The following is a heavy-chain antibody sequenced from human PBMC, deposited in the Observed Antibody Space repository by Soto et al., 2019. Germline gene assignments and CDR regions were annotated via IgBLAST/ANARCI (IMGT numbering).Heavy chain of an antibody. D-gene: IGHD1-1*01. J-gene: IGHJ6*03. CDR1: GFTFSSYW. V-gene: IGHV3-74*01. Sequence: EVQLVESGGGLVQPGGSLRLSCAASGFTFSSYWMHWVRQAPGKGLVWVSRINSDGSRTSYADSVKGRFTISRDNAKNTGYLQMNSLSAEDTAVYYCARIGTGYYYMDVWGKGTTVTVSS. CDR3: ARIGTGYYYMDV. CDR2: INSDGSRT.